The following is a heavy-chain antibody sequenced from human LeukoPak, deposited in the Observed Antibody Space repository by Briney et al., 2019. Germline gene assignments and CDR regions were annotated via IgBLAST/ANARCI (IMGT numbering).Heavy chain of an antibody. CDR2: IYPGDSDT. D-gene: IGHD6-13*01. CDR1: GYRFTNYW. J-gene: IGHJ4*02. V-gene: IGHV5-51*01. CDR3: ARSKFAQQFSSWYDPPYYFDY. Sequence: GESLKISCKGFGYRFTNYWIGWVRQMPGKGLEWMGIIYPGDSDTRYSPSFQGQVTISADKSINTAYLQWSSLKASDTAMYYCARSKFAQQFSSWYDPPYYFDYWGQGTLVTVSS.